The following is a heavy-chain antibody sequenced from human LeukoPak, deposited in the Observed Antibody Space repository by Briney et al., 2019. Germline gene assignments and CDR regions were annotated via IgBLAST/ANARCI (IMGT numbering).Heavy chain of an antibody. CDR2: IWYDGSGK. Sequence: GGSLRLSCAASRFTFTDYGMHWVRQPPGKGLEWVALIWYDGSGKYYADSVKGRFTISRDNSKNTLYLQMNSLRAEDTAVYYCARDWCGGGSCYYFDHWGQGTLVTVSS. CDR1: RFTFTDYG. J-gene: IGHJ4*02. V-gene: IGHV3-33*01. CDR3: ARDWCGGGSCYYFDH. D-gene: IGHD2-15*01.